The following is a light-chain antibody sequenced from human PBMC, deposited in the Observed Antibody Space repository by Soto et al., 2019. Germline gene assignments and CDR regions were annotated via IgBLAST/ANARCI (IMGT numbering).Light chain of an antibody. V-gene: IGLV2-23*01. CDR1: SSDVGSYNL. CDR2: EGS. CDR3: CSYAGSSTSLYV. J-gene: IGLJ1*01. Sequence: QSALTQPASVSGSPGQSITISCTGTSSDVGSYNLVSWYQQHPGKAPKLMIYEGSKRPSGVSNRFSGSKSGNTASLTISGLQAEDEADYCCCSYAGSSTSLYVFGTGTKLTVL.